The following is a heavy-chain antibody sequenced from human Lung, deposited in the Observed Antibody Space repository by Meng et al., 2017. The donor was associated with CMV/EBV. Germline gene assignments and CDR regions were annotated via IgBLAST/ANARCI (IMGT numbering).Heavy chain of an antibody. CDR3: ARPQAVLRFLEWSHYFDE. CDR2: ISYDGSNK. V-gene: IGHV3-30-3*01. D-gene: IGHD3-3*01. CDR1: GFTFSSYA. Sequence: GGSLRLXFAAPGFTFSSYAMHGVRQAPGKGLEWVAVISYDGSNKYYADSVKGRFTISRDNSKNTLYLQMNSLRAEDTAVYYCARPQAVLRFLEWSHYFDEXRGRXVVTVS. J-gene: IGHJ4*02.